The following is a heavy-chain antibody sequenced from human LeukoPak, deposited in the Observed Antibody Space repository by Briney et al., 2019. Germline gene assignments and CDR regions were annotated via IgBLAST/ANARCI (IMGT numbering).Heavy chain of an antibody. D-gene: IGHD5-18*01. CDR2: IYYSGST. CDR1: GGSISSGDYY. V-gene: IGHV4-30-4*08. CDR3: ALMGDTAMVAMG. Sequence: PSETLSLTCTVSGGSISSGDYYWSWIRQPPGKGLEWIGYIYYSGSTYYNPSLKSRVTISVDTSKNQFSLKLSSVTAADTAVYYCALMGDTAMVAMGWGQGTLVTVSS. J-gene: IGHJ4*02.